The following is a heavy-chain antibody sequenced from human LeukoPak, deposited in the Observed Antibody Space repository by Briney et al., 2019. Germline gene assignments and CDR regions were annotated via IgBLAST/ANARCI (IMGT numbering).Heavy chain of an antibody. CDR1: GGTFSSYA. CDR2: IIPIFGTA. J-gene: IGHJ6*03. Sequence: SVKVSCKASGGTFSSYAISWVRQAPGQGLEWMGGIIPIFGTANYAQKFQGRVTITADESTSTAYMELSSLRSEDTAVYYCAREADIVVVPAAHYDRGDYSYMDVWGKGTTVTVSS. D-gene: IGHD2-2*01. CDR3: AREADIVVVPAAHYDRGDYSYMDV. V-gene: IGHV1-69*13.